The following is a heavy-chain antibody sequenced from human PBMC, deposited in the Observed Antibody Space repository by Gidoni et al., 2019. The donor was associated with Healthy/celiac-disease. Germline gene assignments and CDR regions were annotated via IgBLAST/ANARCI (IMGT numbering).Heavy chain of an antibody. J-gene: IGHJ5*02. Sequence: QVQLVQSGAEVKKPGASVKVSCMASGYTFTGYYMHWVRQAPGQGLEWMGWINPNSGGTNYAQKFQGRVTMTRDTSISTAYMELSRLRSDDTAVYYCAREVQRGSGRGWFDPWGQGTLVTVSS. V-gene: IGHV1-2*02. CDR3: AREVQRGSGRGWFDP. CDR1: GYTFTGYY. CDR2: INPNSGGT. D-gene: IGHD3-10*01.